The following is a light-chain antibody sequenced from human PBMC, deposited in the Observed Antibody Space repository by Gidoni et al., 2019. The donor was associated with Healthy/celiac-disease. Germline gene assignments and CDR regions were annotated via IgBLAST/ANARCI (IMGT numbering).Light chain of an antibody. CDR3: QQRSNWPPIFT. Sequence: DIVLPHSLSTLSLSPGERATLSCRASQSVSSYLAWYQQKPGQAPRLLIYDASNRATGIPARFSGSGSGTDFTLTISSLEPEDFAVYYCQQRSNWPPIFTFGPGTKVDIK. V-gene: IGKV3-11*01. CDR2: DAS. J-gene: IGKJ3*01. CDR1: QSVSSY.